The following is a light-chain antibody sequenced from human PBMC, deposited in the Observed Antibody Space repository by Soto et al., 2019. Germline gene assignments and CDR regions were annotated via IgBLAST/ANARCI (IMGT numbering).Light chain of an antibody. J-gene: IGKJ3*01. CDR1: QSVSSTY. Sequence: EIVLTQSPGTLSLSPGERATLSCRASQSVSSTYVAWYQQKPGQAPRRLIYGASSRATGIPDSFSGSGSGTDFHLTISSLEHEDFSVYYCQHYGPSPPGFTLGPGTKGDIK. CDR3: QHYGPSPPGFT. V-gene: IGKV3-20*01. CDR2: GAS.